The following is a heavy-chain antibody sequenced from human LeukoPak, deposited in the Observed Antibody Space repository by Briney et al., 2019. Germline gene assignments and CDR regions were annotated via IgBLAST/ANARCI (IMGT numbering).Heavy chain of an antibody. Sequence: PGGSLRLSCAASGFTFSSYWMSWVRQAPGKGPEWVANIKQDGSEKYYVDSVKGRFTISRDNAKNSLYLQMNSLRAEDTAVYYCARDALLGYCSSTSCQPGYYYYYGMDVWGQGTTVTVSS. CDR3: ARDALLGYCSSTSCQPGYYYYYGMDV. J-gene: IGHJ6*02. CDR1: GFTFSSYW. V-gene: IGHV3-7*01. D-gene: IGHD2-2*01. CDR2: IKQDGSEK.